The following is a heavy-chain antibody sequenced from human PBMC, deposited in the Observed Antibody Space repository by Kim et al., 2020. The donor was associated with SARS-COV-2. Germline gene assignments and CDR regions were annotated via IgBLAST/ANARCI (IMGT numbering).Heavy chain of an antibody. CDR2: IYYTGST. V-gene: IGHV4-59*01. D-gene: IGHD3-3*01. J-gene: IGHJ5*02. Sequence: SETLSLTCTVSGGSISSNYWSWIRQPPGKGLEWIGFIYYTGSTNYNPSLKSRVTISVDTSKNQFSLKLSSGTAADTAVYYCVREGRAGSGYYGWFDPWGQGTLVTVSS. CDR1: GGSISSNY. CDR3: VREGRAGSGYYGWFDP.